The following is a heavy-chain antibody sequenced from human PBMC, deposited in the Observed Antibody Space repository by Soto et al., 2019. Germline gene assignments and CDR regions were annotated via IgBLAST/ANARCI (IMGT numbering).Heavy chain of an antibody. Sequence: PGGSLRLSCAASGFTFDDYGMSWVRQAPGKGLEWVSGINWNGGSTGYADSVKGRFTISRDNAKNSLYLQMNSLRAEDTALYHCARDRGGSGWSDAFDIWGQGTMVTVSS. CDR3: ARDRGGSGWSDAFDI. D-gene: IGHD6-19*01. J-gene: IGHJ3*02. CDR1: GFTFDDYG. V-gene: IGHV3-20*01. CDR2: INWNGGST.